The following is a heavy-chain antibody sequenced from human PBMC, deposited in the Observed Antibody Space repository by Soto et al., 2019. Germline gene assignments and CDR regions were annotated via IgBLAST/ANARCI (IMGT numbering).Heavy chain of an antibody. CDR3: ARISGWRIGGFGGAFDI. V-gene: IGHV3-48*03. J-gene: IGHJ3*02. CDR2: ISSSGSSI. CDR1: AFTFSSYE. D-gene: IGHD3-16*01. Sequence: PGGSLRLSCAASAFTFSSYEMNWVRQAPGKGLEWTSYISSSGSSIHYADSVKGRFTISRDNAKNSLYLQMNSLRAEDTAVYYCARISGWRIGGFGGAFDIWGQGTTVTVSS.